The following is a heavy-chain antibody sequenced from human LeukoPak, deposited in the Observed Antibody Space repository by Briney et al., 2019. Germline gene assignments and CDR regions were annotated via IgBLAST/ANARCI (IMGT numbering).Heavy chain of an antibody. CDR2: IYSGGST. D-gene: IGHD1-26*01. CDR3: AREVGANVFDY. CDR1: GFTVSSNY. V-gene: IGHV3-53*01. J-gene: IGHJ4*02. Sequence: PGGSLRISCAASGFTVSSNYMSWVRQAPGKGLEWVSVIYSGGSTYYADSVKGRFTISRDNSKNTLYLQMNSLRAEDTAVYYCAREVGANVFDYWGQGTLVTVSS.